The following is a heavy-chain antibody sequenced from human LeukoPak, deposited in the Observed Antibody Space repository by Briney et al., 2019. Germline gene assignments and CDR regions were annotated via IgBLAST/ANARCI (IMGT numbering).Heavy chain of an antibody. CDR2: IYYSGST. CDR1: GCPLNSGGYY. D-gene: IGHD5-24*01. CDR3: AREEMATSNWFDP. Sequence: SQTLSLTCTVSGCPLNSGGYYWSSIRPHPGKGLEWIGYIYYSGSTYYNPSLKSRLTISVDTSKNQFSLNLSSVTAADTAVYYCAREEMATSNWFDPWGQGTLVTVSS. J-gene: IGHJ5*02. V-gene: IGHV4-31*03.